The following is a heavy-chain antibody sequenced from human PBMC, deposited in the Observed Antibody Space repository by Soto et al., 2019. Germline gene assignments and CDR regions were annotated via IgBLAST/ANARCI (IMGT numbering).Heavy chain of an antibody. CDR1: GYTFTSYG. CDR3: VRRHVSATGIDWFDP. J-gene: IGHJ5*02. V-gene: IGHV1-3*01. D-gene: IGHD6-13*01. CDR2: INAANGDT. Sequence: SVKVSCKASGYTFTSYGIHWVRQAPGQRLEWMGWINAANGDTKYSPKFQGRVTITRDTSASTAYMELSSLRSEDTAVYYCVRRHVSATGIDWFDPWGQGTLVTV.